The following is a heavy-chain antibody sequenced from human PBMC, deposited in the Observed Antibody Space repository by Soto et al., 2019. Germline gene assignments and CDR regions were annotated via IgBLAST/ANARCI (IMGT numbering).Heavy chain of an antibody. CDR2: IWFDGSRK. CDR1: GFSFSSYG. V-gene: IGHV3-30*19. D-gene: IGHD6-19*01. CDR3: ARDNNDAGIAVAGTPGVDH. J-gene: IGHJ4*02. Sequence: GGSLRLSCAASGFSFSSYGMHWVRQAPGKGLEWVAVIWFDGSRKYYADSVKGRFTISRDDSKNSLYLQMNSLRAEDTAVYYCARDNNDAGIAVAGTPGVDHWGQGTLVTVSS.